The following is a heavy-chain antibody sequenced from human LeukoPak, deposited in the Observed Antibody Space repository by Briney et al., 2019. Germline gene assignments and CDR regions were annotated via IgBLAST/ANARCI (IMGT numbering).Heavy chain of an antibody. J-gene: IGHJ5*02. V-gene: IGHV4-34*01. CDR2: INHSGST. D-gene: IGHD2-8*01. CDR3: ARLVKIVLMVHTYNWFDP. Sequence: SETLSLTCAVYGGSFSGYYWSWIRQPPGKGLEWIGEINHSGSTNYNPSLKSRVTISVDTSKNQFSLKLSSVTAADTAVYYCARLVKIVLMVHTYNWFDPWGQGTLVTVSS. CDR1: GGSFSGYY.